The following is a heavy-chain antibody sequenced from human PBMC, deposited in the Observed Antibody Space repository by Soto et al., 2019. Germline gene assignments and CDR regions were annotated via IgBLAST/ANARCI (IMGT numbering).Heavy chain of an antibody. CDR1: GYMFSAYA. J-gene: IGHJ4*02. CDR3: AREDGGRPFGY. V-gene: IGHV3-23*01. Sequence: EVHLLESGGGLVQPGGSLRLSCAASGYMFSAYAMHWVRQAPGQGLEWVSSMSGTSDDTYYADSVKGRFTVSRDSSKDTLYLQLNSLRAEDTALYFCAREDGGRPFGYWGKGTLVIVSS. D-gene: IGHD2-15*01. CDR2: MSGTSDDT.